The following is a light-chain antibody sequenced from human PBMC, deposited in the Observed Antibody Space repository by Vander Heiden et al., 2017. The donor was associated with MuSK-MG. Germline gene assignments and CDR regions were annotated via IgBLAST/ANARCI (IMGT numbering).Light chain of an antibody. Sequence: QSVLTQPPSVSGAPGQRVSISCTGTSSNIGAGFDVHWYQQVPEAAPKLLVYGNTNRPSGVPDRFSGSKSGTSASLAITGLQAEDESDYYCQSFDSSLSGSVFGGGTKLTVL. J-gene: IGLJ2*01. CDR3: QSFDSSLSGSV. V-gene: IGLV1-40*01. CDR1: SSNIGAGFD. CDR2: GNT.